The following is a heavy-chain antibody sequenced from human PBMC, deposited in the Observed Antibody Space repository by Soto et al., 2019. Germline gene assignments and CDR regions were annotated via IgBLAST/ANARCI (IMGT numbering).Heavy chain of an antibody. CDR2: MNPNSGNT. V-gene: IGHV1-8*01. J-gene: IGHJ3*02. CDR1: AYTFTSYD. D-gene: IGHD3-3*01. CDR3: ASPVSADACDI. Sequence: QVQLVQSGAEVKKPGASVKVSCKASAYTFTSYDINWVRQATGQGLEWMGWMNPNSGNTGYAQKFQGRVTMTRNTSIGTAYMELSSLRSEDTAVYYWASPVSADACDIWGQGTMVTVSS.